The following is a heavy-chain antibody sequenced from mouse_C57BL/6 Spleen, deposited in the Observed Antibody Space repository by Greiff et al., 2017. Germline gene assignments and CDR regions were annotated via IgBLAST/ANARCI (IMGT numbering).Heavy chain of an antibody. J-gene: IGHJ3*01. D-gene: IGHD2-1*01. V-gene: IGHV1-64*01. CDR2: IHPTSGST. CDR1: GYTFTSYW. CDR3: ARSGGNSEPFAY. Sequence: QVQLQQPGAELVKPGASVKLSCKASGYTFTSYWMHWVKQRPGQGLEWIGMIHPTSGSTNYNEKFKSKATLTVDKSSSTAYMQLSSLTSEDSAVYYCARSGGNSEPFAYWGQGTLVTVSA.